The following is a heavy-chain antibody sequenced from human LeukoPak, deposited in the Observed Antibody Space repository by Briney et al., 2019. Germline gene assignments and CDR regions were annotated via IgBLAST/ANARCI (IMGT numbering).Heavy chain of an antibody. CDR3: ARRLLESRKTTNYYYDSSGYSNWFDP. CDR1: GYSFTSYW. V-gene: IGHV5-51*01. CDR2: IYPGDSDT. Sequence: GESLKISCKGSGYSFTSYWIGWVRQMPGKGLEWMGIIYPGDSDTRYSPSFQGQVTISADKSISTAYLQWSSLKASDTAMYYCARRLLESRKTTNYYYDSSGYSNWFDPWGQGTLVTVSS. D-gene: IGHD3-22*01. J-gene: IGHJ5*02.